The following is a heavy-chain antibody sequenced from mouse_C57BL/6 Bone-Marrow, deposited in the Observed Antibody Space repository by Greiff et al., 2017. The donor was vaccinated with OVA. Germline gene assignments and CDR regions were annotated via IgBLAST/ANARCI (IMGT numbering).Heavy chain of an antibody. CDR1: GYTFTSYW. J-gene: IGHJ2*01. V-gene: IGHV1-55*01. D-gene: IGHD2-3*01. CDR3: ARSGGYYDFDY. Sequence: VQLVESGAELVKPGASVKMSCKASGYTFTSYWITWVKQRPGQGLEWIGDIYPGSGSTNYNEKFKSKATLTVDTSSSTAYMQLSSLTSEDSAVYYCARSGGYYDFDYWGQGTTLTVSS. CDR2: IYPGSGST.